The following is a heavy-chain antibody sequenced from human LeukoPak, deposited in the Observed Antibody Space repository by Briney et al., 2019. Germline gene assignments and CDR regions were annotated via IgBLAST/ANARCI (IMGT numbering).Heavy chain of an antibody. D-gene: IGHD5-12*01. J-gene: IGHJ5*02. CDR3: ARAYNSGYDHNWFDP. Sequence: SETLSLTCAVYGGSFSGYYWSWIRQPPGKGLEWIGEINHSGSTNYNPSLKSRVTISVDTSKNQFSLKLSSVTAADTAVYYCARAYNSGYDHNWFDPWGQGTLVTVSS. CDR2: INHSGST. CDR1: GGSFSGYY. V-gene: IGHV4-34*01.